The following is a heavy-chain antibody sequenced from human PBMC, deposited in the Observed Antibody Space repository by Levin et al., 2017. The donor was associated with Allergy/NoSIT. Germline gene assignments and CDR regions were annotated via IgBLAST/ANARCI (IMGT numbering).Heavy chain of an antibody. CDR1: GGSFSGYY. J-gene: IGHJ6*03. D-gene: IGHD5-12*01. V-gene: IGHV4-34*01. CDR3: AIRGYSGYDRRSYYYYMDV. Sequence: SETLSLTCAVYGGSFSGYYWSWIRQPPGKGLEWIGEINHSGSTNYNPSLKSRVTISVDTSKNQFSLKLSSVTAADTAVYYCAIRGYSGYDRRSYYYYMDVWGKGTTVTVSS. CDR2: INHSGST.